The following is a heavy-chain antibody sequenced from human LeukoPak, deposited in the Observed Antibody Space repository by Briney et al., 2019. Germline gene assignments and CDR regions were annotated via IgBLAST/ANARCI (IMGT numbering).Heavy chain of an antibody. CDR3: ARCPYLSCPGGGCYRNWFDP. Sequence: SETLSLTCAVSGASVGGSNYYWGWIRQPPGKGLEWIGNIYSSGSTYYNASLQSRVTISIDTSKNLVSLKLSSVTAADTGVYYCARCPYLSCPGGGCYRNWFDPWGQGTLVTVSS. CDR2: IYSSGST. CDR1: GASVGGSNYY. J-gene: IGHJ5*01. V-gene: IGHV4-39*01. D-gene: IGHD2-15*01.